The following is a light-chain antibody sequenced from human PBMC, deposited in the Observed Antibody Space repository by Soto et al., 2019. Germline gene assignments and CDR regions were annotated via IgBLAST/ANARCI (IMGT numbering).Light chain of an antibody. CDR3: QQYDNLWT. CDR2: KAS. V-gene: IGKV1-5*03. Sequence: DIQMTQSPSTLFASVGDTVTISCRASQTIGSWLAWYQQKPGKAPYLLIYKASTLQSWVSSRFSGSGSGTEFTLTISSLQPDDSATYYCQQYDNLWTFGQGTKVEIK. J-gene: IGKJ1*01. CDR1: QTIGSW.